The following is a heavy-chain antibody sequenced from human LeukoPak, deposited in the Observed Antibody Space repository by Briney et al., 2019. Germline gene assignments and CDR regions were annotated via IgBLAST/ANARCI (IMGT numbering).Heavy chain of an antibody. V-gene: IGHV4-39*07. Sequence: SETLSLTCTVSGGSISSSSYYWGWIRQPPGKGLEWIGSAYYSGSTYYNPSLKSRVTISVDTSKNQFSLKLSSVTAADTAVYYCARVDSSGWYLGFDYWGQGTLVTVSS. J-gene: IGHJ4*02. CDR1: GGSISSSSYY. CDR3: ARVDSSGWYLGFDY. CDR2: AYYSGST. D-gene: IGHD6-19*01.